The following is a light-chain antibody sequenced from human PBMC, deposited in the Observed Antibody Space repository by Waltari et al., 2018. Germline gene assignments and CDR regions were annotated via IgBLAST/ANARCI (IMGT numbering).Light chain of an antibody. J-gene: IGLJ3*02. CDR1: SSNIGSNT. CDR2: SKN. Sequence: QSVLTQPPSASGTPGQRVTISCSGSSSNIGSNTVNWYQQLPGTGPKSFMYSKNERPSGVPDRFSGSKSGTSASLAIRGLQSEDEADYYCAAWDDSLNGPVFGGGTKLTVL. V-gene: IGLV1-44*01. CDR3: AAWDDSLNGPV.